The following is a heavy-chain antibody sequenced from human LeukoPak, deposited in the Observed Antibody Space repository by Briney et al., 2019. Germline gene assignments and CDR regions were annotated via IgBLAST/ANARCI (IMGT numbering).Heavy chain of an antibody. J-gene: IGHJ3*02. D-gene: IGHD3-10*01. CDR1: GFTFSSYA. CDR2: ISASDGRT. Sequence: GGSLRFSCAASGFTFSSYAMSWVRQAPGKGLEWVSAISASDGRTWYADSVRGRFTISRDNFKNTLYVQINSLRAEDTAVYYCVRDKRFPDDVFDIWGQGTLVTVSS. CDR3: VRDKRFPDDVFDI. V-gene: IGHV3-23*01.